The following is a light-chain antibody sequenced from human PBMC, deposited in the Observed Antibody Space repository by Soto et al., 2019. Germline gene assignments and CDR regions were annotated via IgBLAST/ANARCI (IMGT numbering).Light chain of an antibody. CDR3: QQYIDNWT. Sequence: DIQMTQSPSTLSASVGDRVTITCRASQSISSWLAWYQQKPGKAPRLLIYKASNLESGVPSRFSGSGSGTEFTLTISSLQPDDSATYYCQQYIDNWTFGQGTKVEIK. V-gene: IGKV1-5*03. CDR2: KAS. CDR1: QSISSW. J-gene: IGKJ1*01.